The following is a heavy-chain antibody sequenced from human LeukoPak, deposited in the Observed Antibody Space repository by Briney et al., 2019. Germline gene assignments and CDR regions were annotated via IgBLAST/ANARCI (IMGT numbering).Heavy chain of an antibody. V-gene: IGHV3-23*01. J-gene: IGHJ3*02. CDR2: ISSDTT. Sequence: GGSLRLSCAASGLTFSRYAMMWLRQAPGKGLEWVSAISSDTTLYAGSVKGRFTISRDNSKNTLYLQMSSLRVEDTAVYYCARDPNGDYIGAFEIWGQGTMVTVSS. CDR3: ARDPNGDYIGAFEI. D-gene: IGHD4-17*01. CDR1: GLTFSRYA.